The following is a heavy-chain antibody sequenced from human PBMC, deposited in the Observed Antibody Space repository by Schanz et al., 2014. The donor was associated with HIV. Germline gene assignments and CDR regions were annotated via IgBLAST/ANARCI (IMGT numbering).Heavy chain of an antibody. V-gene: IGHV1-69*01. CDR3: ARDDPFDP. CDR1: GGTFMTYA. CDR2: IIPMFGSA. J-gene: IGHJ5*02. Sequence: QVQLVQSGAEVKKPGSSVKVSCKASGGTFMTYAISWVRPAPGQGLEWMGGIIPMFGSANYAQKFLGRVTISADESTSTGYMDLSNLRSDDTAVYYCARDDPFDPWGQGTLVTASS.